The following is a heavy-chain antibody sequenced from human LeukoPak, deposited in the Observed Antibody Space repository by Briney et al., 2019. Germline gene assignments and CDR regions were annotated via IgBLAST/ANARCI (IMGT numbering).Heavy chain of an antibody. D-gene: IGHD1-7*01. CDR1: GGTISSHA. Sequence: ASVKVSCKASGGTISSHAISWVQQAPGQGLEWMGGIIPIFGAAKYAQKFQGRGTITTDESTSTAYMELSSLTTEDTAVYYCARGAGTSPIYYWGQGTLVTVSS. CDR3: ARGAGTSPIYY. CDR2: IIPIFGAA. V-gene: IGHV1-69*05. J-gene: IGHJ4*02.